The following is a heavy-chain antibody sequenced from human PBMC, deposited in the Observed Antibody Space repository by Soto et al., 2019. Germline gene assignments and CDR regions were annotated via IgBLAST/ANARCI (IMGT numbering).Heavy chain of an antibody. V-gene: IGHV4-34*01. CDR3: ARAGSYYYGSGSPTLFDY. CDR2: INHSGST. D-gene: IGHD3-10*01. Sequence: PSETLSLTCAVYGGSLSGYYWSWIRQPPGKGLEWIGEINHSGSTYYNPSLKSRVTISVDRSKNQFSLKLSSVTAADTAVYYCARAGSYYYGSGSPTLFDYWGQGTLVTVSS. J-gene: IGHJ4*02. CDR1: GGSLSGYY.